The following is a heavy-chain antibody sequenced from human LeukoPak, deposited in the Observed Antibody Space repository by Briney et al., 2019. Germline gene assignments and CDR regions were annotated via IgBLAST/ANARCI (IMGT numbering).Heavy chain of an antibody. D-gene: IGHD1-14*01. CDR1: GFTFSSYA. CDR3: AKEYIPRGRSALDI. Sequence: GGSLRLSCAASGFTFSSYAMHWIRQAPGKGLEWVAVISYDGNNKYYADSVKGRFTISRDNSKNMLYLQMNSLRAEDTAEYYCAKEYIPRGRSALDIWGQGTMVTVSS. J-gene: IGHJ3*02. CDR2: ISYDGNNK. V-gene: IGHV3-30*04.